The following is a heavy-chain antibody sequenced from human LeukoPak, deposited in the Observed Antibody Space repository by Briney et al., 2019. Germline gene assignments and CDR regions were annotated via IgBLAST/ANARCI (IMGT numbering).Heavy chain of an antibody. CDR1: GYTFTSYY. V-gene: IGHV1-46*01. D-gene: IGHD4-23*01. Sequence: PEASVKVSCKASGYTFTSYYMHWVRQAPGQGLEWMGIINPSGGSTSYAQKFQGRVTMTRDTSTSTVYMELSSLRSDDTAVFYCARAGGSFSPSDYWGQGTLVTVSS. CDR2: INPSGGST. CDR3: ARAGGSFSPSDY. J-gene: IGHJ4*02.